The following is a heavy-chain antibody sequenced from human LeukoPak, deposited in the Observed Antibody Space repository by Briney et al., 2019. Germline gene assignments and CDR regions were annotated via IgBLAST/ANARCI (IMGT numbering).Heavy chain of an antibody. V-gene: IGHV3-30*18. Sequence: GGSLRLSCAASGFTFSSYGMHWVRQAPGKGGEWGAVTSYDVSYKYYSDSVNVRFTISRDNSKNTLYLQMNSLRAEDTAVYYCAKMGMAVAVMYNWFDPWGQGTLVTVSS. J-gene: IGHJ5*02. CDR3: AKMGMAVAVMYNWFDP. CDR1: GFTFSSYG. D-gene: IGHD6-19*01. CDR2: TSYDVSYK.